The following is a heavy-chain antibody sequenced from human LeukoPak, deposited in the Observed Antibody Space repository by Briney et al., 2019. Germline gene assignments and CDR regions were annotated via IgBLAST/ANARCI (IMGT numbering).Heavy chain of an antibody. CDR2: IIGNGFST. J-gene: IGHJ4*01. V-gene: IGHV3-23*01. CDR3: AKGRRDGYNFPLFDY. CDR1: GFTFNGAA. Sequence: GGSLRVSCAASGFTFNGAAMNWVRQSPGKGLEWVATIIGNGFSTYYADSVSGRFTISRDNSQNTLFLQMNSLRDEDTAIYYCAKGRRDGYNFPLFDYWGHGALVTVSS. D-gene: IGHD5-24*01.